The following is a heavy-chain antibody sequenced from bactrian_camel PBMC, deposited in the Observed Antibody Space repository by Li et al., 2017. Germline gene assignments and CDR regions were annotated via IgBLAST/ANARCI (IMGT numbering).Heavy chain of an antibody. D-gene: IGHD6*01. Sequence: VQLVESGGDMVQPGGSLIVSCATTGFTFSSTDISWVRQAPGTGLQWVSTGTSGGAAYFADSVKGRFTISRDDAKNTLSLQMNRLKPEDTAVYYCAADGPYGGHPSLLFGYWGQGTQVTVS. V-gene: IGHV3S40*01. CDR2: GTSGGAA. J-gene: IGHJ6*01. CDR3: AADGPYGGHPSLLFGY. CDR1: GFTFSSTD.